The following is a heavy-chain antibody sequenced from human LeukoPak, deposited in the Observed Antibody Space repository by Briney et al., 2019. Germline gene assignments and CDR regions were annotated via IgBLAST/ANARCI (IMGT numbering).Heavy chain of an antibody. V-gene: IGHV3-30*04. Sequence: GGSLRLSCAASGFTFSSYAMHWVRQAPGKGLEWVAVISYDGSNKYYADSVKGRFTISRDNSKNTLYLQMNSLRAEDTAVYYCARALKVGATLYFDYWGQGTLVTVSS. D-gene: IGHD1-26*01. CDR2: ISYDGSNK. J-gene: IGHJ4*02. CDR1: GFTFSSYA. CDR3: ARALKVGATLYFDY.